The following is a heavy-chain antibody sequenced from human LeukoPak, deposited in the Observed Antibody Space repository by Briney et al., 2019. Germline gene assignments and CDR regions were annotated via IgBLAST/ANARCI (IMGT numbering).Heavy chain of an antibody. J-gene: IGHJ4*02. CDR1: GYSFINHY. D-gene: IGHD2/OR15-2a*01. CDR2: ISPSGDRT. CDR3: ARTIYGSNFDY. V-gene: IGHV1-46*01. Sequence: GASVKVSCKASGYSFINHYMHWVRQAPGQGLEWLGLISPSGDRTWYAQKLQGRVTMTTDTSTSTAYMELRSLRSDDTAVYYCARTIYGSNFDYWGQGTLVTVSS.